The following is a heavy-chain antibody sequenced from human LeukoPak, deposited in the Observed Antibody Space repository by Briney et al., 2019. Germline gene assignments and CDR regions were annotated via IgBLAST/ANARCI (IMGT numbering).Heavy chain of an antibody. CDR3: ATDDFYDSSDFAGY. D-gene: IGHD3-22*01. V-gene: IGHV3-23*01. Sequence: GSLRLSCAASGFTFSSYAMNWVRQAPGKGLEWVSVVRGSGGSTYYADSVKGRFTISRDNSKNTLYLQMNSLRAEDTAVYYCATDDFYDSSDFAGYWGQGTLVTVSS. J-gene: IGHJ4*02. CDR1: GFTFSSYA. CDR2: VRGSGGST.